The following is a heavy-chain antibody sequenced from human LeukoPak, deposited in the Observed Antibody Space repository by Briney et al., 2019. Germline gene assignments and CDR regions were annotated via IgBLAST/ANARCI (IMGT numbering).Heavy chain of an antibody. Sequence: ASVKVSRKASGYTFTSYAMHWVRQAPGQRLEWMGWINAGNGNTKYSQKFQGRVTITRDTSASTAYMELSSLRSEDTAVYYCARPGIAVAGCAFDIWGQGTMVTVSS. D-gene: IGHD6-19*01. V-gene: IGHV1-3*01. CDR3: ARPGIAVAGCAFDI. CDR1: GYTFTSYA. CDR2: INAGNGNT. J-gene: IGHJ3*02.